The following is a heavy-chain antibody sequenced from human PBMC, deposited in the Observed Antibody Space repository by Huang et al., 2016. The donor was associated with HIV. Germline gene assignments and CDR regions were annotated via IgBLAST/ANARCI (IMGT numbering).Heavy chain of an antibody. CDR1: HYTFNTFG. Sequence: QVQLVQSGAEVKKPGASVKVSCKASHYTFNTFGISWVRQAPGQGLEWMGCISVYKGDRDYAQMVQGRVTMTTDISASTAYMELRNLTSDDTAVYYCARAHIVALTALFDYWGQGTLVTVSS. J-gene: IGHJ4*02. CDR2: ISVYKGDR. D-gene: IGHD2-21*02. CDR3: ARAHIVALTALFDY. V-gene: IGHV1-18*04.